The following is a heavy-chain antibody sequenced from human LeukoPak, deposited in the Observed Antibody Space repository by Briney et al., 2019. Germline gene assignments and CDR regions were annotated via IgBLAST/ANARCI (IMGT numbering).Heavy chain of an antibody. CDR1: AGSISSSTYY. CDR3: ARHTCSGGSCYSIDWFDP. Sequence: SETLSLTCTVSAGSISSSTYYGGWIRQPPGKGLEWIGSIDYRGTTYYNPSLQSRATISVDTSKNHFSLRLSSVNAADTAVYYCARHTCSGGSCYSIDWFDPWGQGTLVTVSS. CDR2: IDYRGTT. J-gene: IGHJ5*02. V-gene: IGHV4-39*01. D-gene: IGHD2-15*01.